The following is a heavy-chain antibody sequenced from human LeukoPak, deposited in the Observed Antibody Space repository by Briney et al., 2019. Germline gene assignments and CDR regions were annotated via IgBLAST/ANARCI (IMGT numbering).Heavy chain of an antibody. CDR2: IYYSGST. CDR3: ARALWFGEPYFDY. V-gene: IGHV4-61*01. J-gene: IGHJ4*02. D-gene: IGHD3-10*01. Sequence: PSGTLSLTCTVSGGSVSSGSYYWSWIRQPPGKGLEWIGYIYYSGSTNYNPSLKSRVTISVDTSKNQFSLKLSSVTAADTAVYYCARALWFGEPYFDYWGQGTLVTVSS. CDR1: GGSVSSGSYY.